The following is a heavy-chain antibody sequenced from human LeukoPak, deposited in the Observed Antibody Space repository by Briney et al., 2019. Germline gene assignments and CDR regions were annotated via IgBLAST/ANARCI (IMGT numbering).Heavy chain of an antibody. D-gene: IGHD2-2*01. Sequence: GGSLRLSCAASGFTFSSYAMHWVRQAPGKGLEWVSVIYSGGSTYYADSVKGRFTISRDNSKNTLYLQMNSLRAEDTAVYYCARDSKGYFDYWGQGTLVTVSS. CDR2: IYSGGST. CDR3: ARDSKGYFDY. J-gene: IGHJ4*02. CDR1: GFTFSSYA. V-gene: IGHV3-53*01.